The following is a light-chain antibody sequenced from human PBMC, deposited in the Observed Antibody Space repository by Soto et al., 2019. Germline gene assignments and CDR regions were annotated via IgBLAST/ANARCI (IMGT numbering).Light chain of an antibody. CDR3: SSYTRSSSYV. J-gene: IGLJ1*01. Sequence: QSVLTQPAYVSGSPGQSITISCTGTSSDVGGYNYVSWYQQHPGKAPKLMIYEVNNRPSGVSNRFSGSKSGNTASLTISGLQAEDEADYYCSSYTRSSSYVFATGTKVTVL. CDR2: EVN. CDR1: SSDVGGYNY. V-gene: IGLV2-14*01.